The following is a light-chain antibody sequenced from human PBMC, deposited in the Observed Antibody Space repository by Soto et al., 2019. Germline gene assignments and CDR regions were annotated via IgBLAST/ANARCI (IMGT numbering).Light chain of an antibody. CDR3: QVWDSRSDHYV. CDR1: NIGSRS. J-gene: IGLJ1*01. Sequence: SYELTQPPSVSVAPGQTASISCGGNNIGSRSIHWYQQKPGQAPVLVVYDDRDRPSGIPERFAGSNSGNTATLTISRVEAGDEADYYCQVWDSRSDHYVFGTGTKVTVL. CDR2: DDR. V-gene: IGLV3-21*02.